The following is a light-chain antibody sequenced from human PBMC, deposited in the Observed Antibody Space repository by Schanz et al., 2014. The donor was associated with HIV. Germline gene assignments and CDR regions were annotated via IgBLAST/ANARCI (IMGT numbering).Light chain of an antibody. J-gene: IGKJ4*01. CDR3: QQYDYLVT. V-gene: IGKV3D-15*01. CDR1: RSVNSN. CDR2: RAS. Sequence: EIVMTQSPVTLSVSPGERVTLSCRASRSVNSNLAWYQQKPGQAPRLLIYRASTRATGIPDRFSGSGSGTDFTLTISRLEPEDSAAYYCQQYDYLVTFGGGTKVEI.